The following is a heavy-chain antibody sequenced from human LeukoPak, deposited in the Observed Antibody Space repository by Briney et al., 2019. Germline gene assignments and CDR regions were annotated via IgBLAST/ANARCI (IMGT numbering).Heavy chain of an antibody. Sequence: GGSLRLSCAASGFTFNNYVMSWVRQAPGKGLEWVSLISGSGDRTYYADSVKGRFTISRDNSKNTLYLQMNSLRAEDTAVYYCAKVYLTYYDFWSGYSRAEYFQHWGQGTLVTVSS. CDR2: ISGSGDRT. J-gene: IGHJ1*01. D-gene: IGHD3-3*01. CDR3: AKVYLTYYDFWSGYSRAEYFQH. V-gene: IGHV3-23*01. CDR1: GFTFNNYV.